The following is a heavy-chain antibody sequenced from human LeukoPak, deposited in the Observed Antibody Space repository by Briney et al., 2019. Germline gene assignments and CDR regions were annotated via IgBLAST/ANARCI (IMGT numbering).Heavy chain of an antibody. V-gene: IGHV1-46*01. CDR1: GYSFTTYY. D-gene: IGHD6-19*01. CDR3: ARVHDSDWYFDY. J-gene: IGHJ4*02. Sequence: ASVKVSCKATGYSFTTYYMHWVRQAPGQGLEWMGIIKPSGSSTSYAQKFQDRVTMTRDTSTSTVYMELSSLRSEDTAVYYCARVHDSDWYFDYWGQGTLGTVSS. CDR2: IKPSGSST.